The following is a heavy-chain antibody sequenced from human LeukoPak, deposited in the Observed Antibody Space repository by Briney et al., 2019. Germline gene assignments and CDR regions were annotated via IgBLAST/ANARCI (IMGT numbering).Heavy chain of an antibody. Sequence: GASVKVSCKASGYTFTSYDINWVRQAPGQGLEWMGWMNPNSGNTDYAQKFQGRVTMTRNTSISTAYMELSSLRSEDTAVYYCASEVQLERRGFDYWGQGTLVTVSP. CDR2: MNPNSGNT. V-gene: IGHV1-8*01. CDR1: GYTFTSYD. D-gene: IGHD1-1*01. CDR3: ASEVQLERRGFDY. J-gene: IGHJ4*02.